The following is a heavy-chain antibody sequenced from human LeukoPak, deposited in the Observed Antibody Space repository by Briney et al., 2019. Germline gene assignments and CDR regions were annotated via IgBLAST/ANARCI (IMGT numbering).Heavy chain of an antibody. J-gene: IGHJ4*02. Sequence: PGGSLRLSCAASGFPFTNACMSWVRRAPGKGREWVGRIRSKNNGGTTDYAAPVKGRFSISRDDSKNTLYLQMNSLKTEDTAVYYCTTDPGYRGLYYFDYWGQGTLVTVSS. CDR2: IRSKNNGGTT. D-gene: IGHD5-12*01. V-gene: IGHV3-15*01. CDR1: GFPFTNAC. CDR3: TTDPGYRGLYYFDY.